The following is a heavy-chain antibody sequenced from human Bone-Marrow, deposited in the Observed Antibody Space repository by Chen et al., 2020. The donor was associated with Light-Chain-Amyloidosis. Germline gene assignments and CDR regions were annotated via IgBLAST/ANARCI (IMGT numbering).Heavy chain of an antibody. V-gene: IGHV3-23*01. CDR2: IRGSGGST. J-gene: IGHJ4*02. Sequence: EVQLLESGGGLVQPGGSLRLSCAASGFTFSSYAMSWVRQDPGKGLEWVSAIRGSGGSTYYADSVKGRFTISRDNSKNTLYLQMNSLRAEDTAVYYCAKDLGPKGGYDYYWGQGTLVTVSS. D-gene: IGHD5-12*01. CDR1: GFTFSSYA. CDR3: AKDLGPKGGYDYY.